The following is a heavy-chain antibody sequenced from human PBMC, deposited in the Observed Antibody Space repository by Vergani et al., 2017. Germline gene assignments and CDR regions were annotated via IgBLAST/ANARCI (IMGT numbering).Heavy chain of an antibody. CDR1: GYTFTDYY. Sequence: QVQLVQSGAEVKKPGASVKVSCKASGYTFTDYYMHWVRQAPGQGLEWVGWINPYSGGANTAQKFQGRVTMTRDTSITTAYMELSRLRSDDMAIYYCARDLGDIVATTPGADYFNYWGQGTLVTVSS. CDR3: ARDLGDIVATTPGADYFNY. D-gene: IGHD5-12*01. J-gene: IGHJ4*02. CDR2: INPYSGGA. V-gene: IGHV1-2*02.